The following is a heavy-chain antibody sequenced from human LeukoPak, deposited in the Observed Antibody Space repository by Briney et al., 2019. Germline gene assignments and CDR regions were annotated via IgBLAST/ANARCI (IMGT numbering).Heavy chain of an antibody. Sequence: GASVKVSCKASGYTFTSYGISWVRQAPGQGLEWMGGITPIFGTANYAQKFQGRVTITADESTSTAYMELSSLRSEDTAVYYCARDRHRAWFDPWGQGTLVTVSS. J-gene: IGHJ5*02. CDR1: GYTFTSYG. D-gene: IGHD3-10*01. CDR2: ITPIFGTA. CDR3: ARDRHRAWFDP. V-gene: IGHV1-69*13.